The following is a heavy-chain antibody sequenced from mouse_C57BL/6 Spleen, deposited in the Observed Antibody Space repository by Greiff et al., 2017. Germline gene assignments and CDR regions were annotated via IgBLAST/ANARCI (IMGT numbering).Heavy chain of an antibody. CDR1: GYTFTSYW. V-gene: IGHV1-69*01. J-gene: IGHJ2*01. CDR3: ARYAPGYFDY. D-gene: IGHD6-5*01. CDR2: IDPSDSYT. Sequence: QVQLQQPGAELVMPGASVKLSCKASGYTFTSYWMHWVKQRPGQGLEWIGVIDPSDSYTNYNQKFKGKSTLTVDKSSSTAYMHLSSLTSEDSAVYYCARYAPGYFDYWGQGTTLTVSS.